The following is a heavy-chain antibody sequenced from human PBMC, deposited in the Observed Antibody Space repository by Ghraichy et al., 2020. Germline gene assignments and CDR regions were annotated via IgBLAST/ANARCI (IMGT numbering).Heavy chain of an antibody. CDR3: ARARDGYNHDDL. D-gene: IGHD5-24*01. V-gene: IGHV4-59*01. Sequence: SETLSLTCTVSGGSISSYYWSWIRQPPGKGLEWIGYIYYSGSTNYNPSLKSRVTISVDTSKNQFSLKLSSVTAADTAVYYCARARDGYNHDDLWGRGTLVTVSS. CDR1: GGSISSYY. J-gene: IGHJ2*01. CDR2: IYYSGST.